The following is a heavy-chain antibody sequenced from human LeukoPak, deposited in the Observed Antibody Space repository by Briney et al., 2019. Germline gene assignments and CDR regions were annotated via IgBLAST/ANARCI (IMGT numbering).Heavy chain of an antibody. CDR2: ISGRDSST. CDR3: ARGPNYGDSFPNWYFDL. Sequence: GGSLRLSCAASGFTFSSYAMNWVRQAPGKGLEWVSAISGRDSSTYYADSVKGRFTFSRDNSKNTLYLQMNSLRAEDTAVYYCARGPNYGDSFPNWYFDLWGRGTLVTVSS. J-gene: IGHJ2*01. D-gene: IGHD4-17*01. V-gene: IGHV3-23*01. CDR1: GFTFSSYA.